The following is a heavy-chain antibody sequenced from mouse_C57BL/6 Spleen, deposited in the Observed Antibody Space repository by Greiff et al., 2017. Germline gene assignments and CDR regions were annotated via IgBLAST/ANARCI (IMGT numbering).Heavy chain of an antibody. J-gene: IGHJ1*03. CDR3: AVFYFPYWYFDV. CDR1: GFNIKNTY. V-gene: IGHV14-3*01. D-gene: IGHD1-1*01. Sequence: VQLKQSVAELVRPGASVKLSCKASGFNIKNTYMHWVKQRPEQGLEWIGRLDPANGNTKYAPKFQGKATITADTTSNTAYLQLSSLTSEDTAIYYCAVFYFPYWYFDVWGTGTTVTVSS. CDR2: LDPANGNT.